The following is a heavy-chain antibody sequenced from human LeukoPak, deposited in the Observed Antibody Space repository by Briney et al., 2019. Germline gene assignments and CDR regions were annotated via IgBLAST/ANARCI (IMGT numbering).Heavy chain of an antibody. V-gene: IGHV3-74*01. CDR3: ARGRPHGNDY. CDR2: IASDGSST. J-gene: IGHJ4*02. CDR1: GFTFSSYG. D-gene: IGHD4-23*01. Sequence: GGSLRLSCAASGFTFSSYGMNWVRQAPGKGLVWVSRIASDGSSTTYADSVKGRFSISRDNAKNTLYLQMNSLRVEDPAVYYCARGRPHGNDYWGQGTLVTVSS.